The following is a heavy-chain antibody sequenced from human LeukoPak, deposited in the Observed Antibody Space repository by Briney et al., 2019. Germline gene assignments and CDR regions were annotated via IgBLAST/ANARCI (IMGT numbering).Heavy chain of an antibody. J-gene: IGHJ4*02. CDR1: GYTFTSYG. D-gene: IGHD1-26*01. CDR2: ISAYNGNT. V-gene: IGHV1-18*01. Sequence: ASVKVSCKASGYTFTSYGTGWVRQAPGQGLEWMGWISAYNGNTNYAQKLQGRVTMTTDTSTSTAYMELRSLRSDDTAVYYCASGGSYYSAFDYWGQGTLVTVSS. CDR3: ASGGSYYSAFDY.